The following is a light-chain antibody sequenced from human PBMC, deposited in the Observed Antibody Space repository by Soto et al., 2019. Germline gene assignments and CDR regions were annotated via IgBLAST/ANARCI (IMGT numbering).Light chain of an antibody. J-gene: IGKJ1*01. CDR1: QDVGRY. CDR2: GAS. V-gene: IGKV1-8*01. Sequence: AIRMTQSPSELSASAGDRVAIACRASQDVGRYLAWYQQKPGQAPKLLIYGASTLQSGVPARFSGGGSGTDFTLTISCLQSEDFATYYCQHYKNSPWTFGQGTKVEIK. CDR3: QHYKNSPWT.